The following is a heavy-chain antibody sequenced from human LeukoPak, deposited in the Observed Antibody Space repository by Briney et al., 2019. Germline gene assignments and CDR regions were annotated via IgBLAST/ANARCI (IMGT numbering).Heavy chain of an antibody. J-gene: IGHJ4*02. Sequence: GGSLRLSCAASGFTFSSYAMSWVRQAPGKGPEWVSAIGGSGGSTYYADSVKGRFTTSRDNSQNTLYLQVNSLRAEDTAVYYCAKFAVDSGWTRPFDYWGQGTLVTVSA. CDR1: GFTFSSYA. CDR2: IGGSGGST. CDR3: AKFAVDSGWTRPFDY. V-gene: IGHV3-23*01. D-gene: IGHD6-19*01.